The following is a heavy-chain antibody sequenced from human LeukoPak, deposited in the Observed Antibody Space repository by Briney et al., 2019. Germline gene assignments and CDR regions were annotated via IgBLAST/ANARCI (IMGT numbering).Heavy chain of an antibody. V-gene: IGHV3-73*01. Sequence: PGGSLRLSCAASGLTFSGSAMHWVRQASGKGLEWVGRIRNKANSYATAYAASVKGRFTISRDDSKNTAYLQMNSLKTEDTAVYCCKSRVGDTPIVISDYWGQGALVTVSP. D-gene: IGHD5-18*01. CDR2: IRNKANSYAT. CDR1: GLTFSGSA. CDR3: KSRVGDTPIVISDY. J-gene: IGHJ4*02.